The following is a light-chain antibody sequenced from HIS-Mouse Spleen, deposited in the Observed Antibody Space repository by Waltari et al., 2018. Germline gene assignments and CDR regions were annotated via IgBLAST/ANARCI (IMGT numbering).Light chain of an antibody. Sequence: SYDLPQPPPVSVSPGQTAGTPCPGDAFPSNSAYWSQQKPGQAPGLVIYKDSERPSGIPERFSGSSSGTTVTLTISGVQAEDEADYYCQSADSSGTSWVFGGGTKLTVL. V-gene: IGLV3-25*03. CDR3: QSADSSGTSWV. CDR1: AFPSNS. CDR2: KDS. J-gene: IGLJ3*02.